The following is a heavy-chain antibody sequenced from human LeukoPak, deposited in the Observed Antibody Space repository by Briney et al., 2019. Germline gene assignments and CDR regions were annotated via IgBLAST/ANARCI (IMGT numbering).Heavy chain of an antibody. CDR1: GFTFSSYS. D-gene: IGHD5-12*01. Sequence: GRSLRLSCAASGFTFSSYSMNWIRKAPGQGMEWVSSISSRSSYIYYTESVKGLFTISRDNAKNSLYLQKNSLRAEDTALYYCARGSTGGYSGYDATRKNFDYWGQGTLVTVSS. V-gene: IGHV3-21*01. CDR2: ISSRSSYI. J-gene: IGHJ4*02. CDR3: ARGSTGGYSGYDATRKNFDY.